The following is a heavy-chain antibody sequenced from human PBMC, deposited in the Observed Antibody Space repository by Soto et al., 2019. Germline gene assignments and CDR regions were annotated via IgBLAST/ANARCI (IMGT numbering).Heavy chain of an antibody. CDR3: ARGSGYYYWDDY. CDR2: INDGNGNT. V-gene: IGHV1-3*05. D-gene: IGHD3-22*01. Sequence: QVQLVQSGAEEKKPGASVKVSCKASGYTFTSYAMHWVRQAPGQRLEWMGWINDGNGNTKYSQKFQGRVTITRDTSASTAYMALSSLRSEDTAVYYCARGSGYYYWDDYWGQGTLVTVSS. J-gene: IGHJ4*02. CDR1: GYTFTSYA.